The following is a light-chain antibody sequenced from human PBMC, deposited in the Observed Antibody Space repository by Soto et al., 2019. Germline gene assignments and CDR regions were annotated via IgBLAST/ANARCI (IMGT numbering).Light chain of an antibody. CDR1: SYNIGAGYD. CDR2: GNN. J-gene: IGLJ2*01. V-gene: IGLV1-40*01. Sequence: QSVLTQPPSVSGAPGQRVTISCTGSSYNIGAGYDVHWYQQLPGTAPKLLIYGNNNRPSGVPDRFSGSKSGTSASLAITGLQAEDEADYYCQSYDSSLSGVVFGGGTKVTVL. CDR3: QSYDSSLSGVV.